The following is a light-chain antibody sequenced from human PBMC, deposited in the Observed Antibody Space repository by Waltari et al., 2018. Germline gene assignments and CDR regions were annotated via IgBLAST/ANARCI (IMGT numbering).Light chain of an antibody. CDR3: FSYRRSSTWV. CDR2: DVT. CDR1: SSDVGGYDY. V-gene: IGLV2-14*03. Sequence: QSALTQPASGSGSPGQSITISCTGTSSDVGGYDYVSWYQQHPGKAPKLLIYDVTKGPAGVSHRFAGSKSANTASLTISGLQAEDEADYYCFSYRRSSTWVFGEGTKLTVL. J-gene: IGLJ3*02.